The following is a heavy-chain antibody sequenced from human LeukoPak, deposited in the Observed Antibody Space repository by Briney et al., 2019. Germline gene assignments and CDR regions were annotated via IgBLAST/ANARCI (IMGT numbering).Heavy chain of an antibody. CDR2: INHSGST. D-gene: IGHD3-3*01. CDR1: GGSFSGYY. Sequence: PSETLSLTCAVYGGSFSGYYWSWIRQPPGKGLEWIGEINHSGSTNYNPSLKSRVTISVDTSKNQFSLKLSSVTAADTAVYYCARLVAYDFWSGYPVGFDYWGQGTLVTVSS. V-gene: IGHV4-34*01. CDR3: ARLVAYDFWSGYPVGFDY. J-gene: IGHJ4*02.